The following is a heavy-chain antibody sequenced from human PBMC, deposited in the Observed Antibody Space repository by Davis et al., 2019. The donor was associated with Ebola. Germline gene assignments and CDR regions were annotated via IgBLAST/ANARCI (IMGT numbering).Heavy chain of an antibody. J-gene: IGHJ4*02. V-gene: IGHV1-69*04. CDR2: IIPILGIA. CDR3: ARVASSGWSQMFDY. CDR1: GGTFSSYA. D-gene: IGHD6-19*01. Sequence: SVKVSCKASGGTFSSYAISWVRQAPGQGLEWMGRIIPILGIANYAQKFQGRVTITADKSTSTAYMELSSLRSEDTAVYYCARVASSGWSQMFDYWGQGTLVTVSS.